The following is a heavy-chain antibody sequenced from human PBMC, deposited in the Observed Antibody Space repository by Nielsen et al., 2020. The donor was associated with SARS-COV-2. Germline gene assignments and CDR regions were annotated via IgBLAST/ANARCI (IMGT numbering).Heavy chain of an antibody. CDR1: GGSISSYY. J-gene: IGHJ1*01. V-gene: IGHV4-59*13. CDR3: ARVGSTYYYGSGSPKPRKYFQH. D-gene: IGHD3-10*01. Sequence: SETLSLTCTVSGGSISSYYWSWIRQPPGKGLEWIGYIYYSGSTNYNPSLKSRVTISVDTSKNQFSLKLSSVTAADTAVYYCARVGSTYYYGSGSPKPRKYFQHWGQGTLVTVSS. CDR2: IYYSGST.